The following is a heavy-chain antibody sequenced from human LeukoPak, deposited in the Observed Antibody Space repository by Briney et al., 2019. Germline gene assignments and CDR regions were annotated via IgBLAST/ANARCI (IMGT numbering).Heavy chain of an antibody. V-gene: IGHV3-74*01. CDR3: ATGSGSYYDS. CDR1: TFTFSTYW. D-gene: IGHD6-19*01. Sequence: GGSLRLSCSASTFTFSTYWMHWVRRAPGKGLVWVSRINGDGSSTIYADPVRGRFTISRDNAKNMVYLQMNSLTAEDTAVYYCATGSGSYYDSWGQGTRVTVSS. CDR2: INGDGSST. J-gene: IGHJ4*02.